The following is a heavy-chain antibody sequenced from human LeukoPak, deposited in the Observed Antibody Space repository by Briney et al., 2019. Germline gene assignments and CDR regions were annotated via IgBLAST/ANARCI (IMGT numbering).Heavy chain of an antibody. CDR1: GFTFSGYW. CDR2: INSDGSTT. D-gene: IGHD6-19*01. J-gene: IGHJ4*02. CDR3: AKYQRQWLPKGGFDY. V-gene: IGHV3-74*01. Sequence: GGSLRLSCAGFTFSGYWMHWVRQAPGKGLVWVSRINSDGSTTYYADSVKGRFTISRDNAKNILYLQMNSLRAEDTAVYYCAKYQRQWLPKGGFDYWGQGTLVTVSS.